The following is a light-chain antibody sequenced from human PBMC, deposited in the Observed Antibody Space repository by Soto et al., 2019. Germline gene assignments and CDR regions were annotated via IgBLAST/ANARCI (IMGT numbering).Light chain of an antibody. CDR2: GAS. CDR3: QQYGSSPIT. V-gene: IGKV3-20*01. Sequence: EVVLTQSPDTLSLSPWERATLSCRASQSISSDYLVWYQQKPGQAPRLLIYGASSRATGIPDRFSGSGSGTDFTLTISRLEPEDFAVYYCQQYGSSPITFGQGTRLENK. J-gene: IGKJ5*01. CDR1: QSISSDY.